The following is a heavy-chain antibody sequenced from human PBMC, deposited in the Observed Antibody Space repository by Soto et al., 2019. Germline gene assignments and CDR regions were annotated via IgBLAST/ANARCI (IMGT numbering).Heavy chain of an antibody. CDR2: ISSNSDYI. CDR3: VRDPYYDSSGYTKYFDP. D-gene: IGHD3-22*01. V-gene: IGHV3-21*01. CDR1: GFIFSTYS. Sequence: GGSLRLSCAASGFIFSTYSMNWVRQGPGKGLEWVSSISSNSDYIYYADSVKGRFTISRENDKNSLYLQMNSLRAEDTAVYHCVRDPYYDSSGYTKYFDPWGQG. J-gene: IGHJ5*02.